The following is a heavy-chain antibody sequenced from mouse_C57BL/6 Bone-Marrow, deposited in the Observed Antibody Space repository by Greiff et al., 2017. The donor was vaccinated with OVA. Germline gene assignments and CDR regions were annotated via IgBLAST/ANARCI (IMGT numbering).Heavy chain of an antibody. D-gene: IGHD1-1*01. V-gene: IGHV1-59*01. J-gene: IGHJ1*03. CDR2: IDPSDSYT. Sequence: VQLQQSGAELVRPGTSVKLSCKASGYTFTSYWMHWVKQRPGQGLEWIGVIDPSDSYTNYNQKFKGKATLTVDTSSSTAYMQLSSLTSEDSAVYYCAREGVYYSGSDWYFDDWGKGTTVTVSS. CDR1: GYTFTSYW. CDR3: AREGVYYSGSDWYFDD.